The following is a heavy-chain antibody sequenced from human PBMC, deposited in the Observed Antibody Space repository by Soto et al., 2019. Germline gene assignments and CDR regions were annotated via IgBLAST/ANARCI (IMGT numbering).Heavy chain of an antibody. V-gene: IGHV3-30-3*01. CDR3: ASIHYYDSSGPGY. CDR2: ISYDGSNK. D-gene: IGHD3-22*01. J-gene: IGHJ4*02. CDR1: GFTFSSYA. Sequence: GGSLRLSCAASGFTFSSYAMHWVRHAPGKGLEWVAVISYDGSNKYYADSVKGRFTISRDNSKNTLYLQMNSLRAEDTAVYYCASIHYYDSSGPGYWGQGTLVTVSS.